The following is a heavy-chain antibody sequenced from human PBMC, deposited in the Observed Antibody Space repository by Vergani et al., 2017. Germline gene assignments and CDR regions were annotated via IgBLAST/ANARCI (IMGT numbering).Heavy chain of an antibody. Sequence: QVQLQQWGAGLLKPSEPLSLTCAVYGGSFSGYYWSWIRQPPGKGLEWIGEINHSGSTNYNPSLKSRVTISVDTSKNQFSLKLSSVTAAETAVYYCARGKGAGSGWRGRFDPWGQGTLVTVSS. CDR3: ARGKGAGSGWRGRFDP. J-gene: IGHJ5*02. V-gene: IGHV4-34*01. CDR1: GGSFSGYY. CDR2: INHSGST. D-gene: IGHD6-19*01.